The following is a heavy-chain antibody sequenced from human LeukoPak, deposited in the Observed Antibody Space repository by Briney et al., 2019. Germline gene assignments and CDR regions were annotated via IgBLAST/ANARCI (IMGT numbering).Heavy chain of an antibody. CDR3: VRDGDDYNSDY. V-gene: IGHV3-48*04. CDR2: ISSTSSAI. CDR1: GFKFSSFS. Sequence: PGGSLRLSCTASGFKFSSFSMNWARQAPGKGLEWLSYISSTSSAIYYADSVKGRFTISRDNAKNMLYLQVHSLRAEDTALYFCVRDGDDYNSDYWGQGSLVTVSS. J-gene: IGHJ4*02. D-gene: IGHD5-24*01.